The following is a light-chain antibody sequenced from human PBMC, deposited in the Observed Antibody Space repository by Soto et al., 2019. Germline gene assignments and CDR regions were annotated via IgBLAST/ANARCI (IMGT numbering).Light chain of an antibody. Sequence: DVQMTQSRSSLSASVGDKITITCQASQDISNFLKWYQQKPGKAPKLLIYDASNLETGVPSRFSGSGSGTHFSLPISSLQTEDIGTYFCYHYHLLRPPTFGPGTKVEI. CDR3: YHYHLLRPPT. J-gene: IGKJ1*01. CDR2: DAS. CDR1: QDISNF. V-gene: IGKV1-33*01.